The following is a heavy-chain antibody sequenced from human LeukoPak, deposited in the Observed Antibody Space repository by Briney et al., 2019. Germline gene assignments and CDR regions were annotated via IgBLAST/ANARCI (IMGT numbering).Heavy chain of an antibody. CDR2: INHSGRS. D-gene: IGHD4-17*01. J-gene: IGHJ4*02. CDR3: ARVKGPPPHYGDYVGGDY. Sequence: PSETLSLTCAVYGGSFSGYYWSWIRQPPGKGLEWIGEINHSGRSNYNPSLKSRVTISVDKSKNQFSLKLSSVTAADTAVYYCARVKGPPPHYGDYVGGDYWGQGTLVTVSS. CDR1: GGSFSGYY. V-gene: IGHV4-34*01.